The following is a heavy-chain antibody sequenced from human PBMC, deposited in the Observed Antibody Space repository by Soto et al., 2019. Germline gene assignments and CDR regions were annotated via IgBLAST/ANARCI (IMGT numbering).Heavy chain of an antibody. V-gene: IGHV3-9*01. Sequence: EVQLVESGGGLVQPGRSLRLSCAASGFTFDDYAMHWVRQAPGKGLEWVSGISWNSGSIGYADSVKGRFTISRDNAKNSLYLQMNSLRAEDTALYYCARDGGILWGQGTMVTVSS. CDR2: ISWNSGSI. J-gene: IGHJ3*01. CDR1: GFTFDDYA. D-gene: IGHD1-20*01. CDR3: ARDGGIL.